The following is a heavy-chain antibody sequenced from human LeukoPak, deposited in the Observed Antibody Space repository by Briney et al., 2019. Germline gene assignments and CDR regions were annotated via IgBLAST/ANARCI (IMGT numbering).Heavy chain of an antibody. J-gene: IGHJ6*03. CDR2: INHSGST. Sequence: SETLSLTCTVSGGSISSYYWSWIRQPPGKGLEWIGEINHSGSTNYNPSLKSRVTISVDTSKNQFSLKLSSVTAADTAVYYCARTVLYYGSGSYYGEYYYYYMDVWGKGTTATVSS. CDR3: ARTVLYYGSGSYYGEYYYYYMDV. V-gene: IGHV4-34*01. CDR1: GGSISSYY. D-gene: IGHD3-10*01.